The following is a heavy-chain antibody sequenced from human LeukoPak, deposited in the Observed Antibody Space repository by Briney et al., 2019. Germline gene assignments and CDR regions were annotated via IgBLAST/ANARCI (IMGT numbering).Heavy chain of an antibody. Sequence: PGRSLTLSCAASGLSVGSIYMSWVSHAPGETMEWDSVTYTSGKPYYPDSVTGRFTISRDSPTAPPSLQMNSLRAEATAVYSFAGVPDSYNVGTYFGHWGQGTLVTVSS. D-gene: IGHD5-24*01. CDR3: AGVPDSYNVGTYFGH. CDR2: TYTSGKP. V-gene: IGHV3-53*01. J-gene: IGHJ5*02. CDR1: GLSVGSIY.